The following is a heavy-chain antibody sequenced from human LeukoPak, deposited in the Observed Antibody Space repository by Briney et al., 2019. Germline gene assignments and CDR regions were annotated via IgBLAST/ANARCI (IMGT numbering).Heavy chain of an antibody. Sequence: SETLSLTCAVSGDSISTYYWSWIRQPPGKGLEWIGNIYYRGNTNYNVSLKSRVTISVDTSKNQFFLRLSSVTAADTAVYYCASSSAMVTHSFDYWGLGTLVTVSS. V-gene: IGHV4-59*08. CDR1: GDSISTYY. D-gene: IGHD5-18*01. CDR2: IYYRGNT. CDR3: ASSSAMVTHSFDY. J-gene: IGHJ4*02.